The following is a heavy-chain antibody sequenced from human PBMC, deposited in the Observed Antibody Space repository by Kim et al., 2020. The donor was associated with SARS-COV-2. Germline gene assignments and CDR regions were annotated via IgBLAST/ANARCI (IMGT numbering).Heavy chain of an antibody. Sequence: SETLSLTCAVYSGSFRGYYWSWIRQPPGMGLEWIGEINHSGSTNYNTSLKSRVTLSVDTSKNQFSLKLSSVTAAARAVYYCARRPAGFDWWGQGTPGTVS. CDR2: INHSGST. CDR3: ARRPAGFDW. CDR1: SGSFRGYY. J-gene: IGHJ4*02. V-gene: IGHV4-34*01.